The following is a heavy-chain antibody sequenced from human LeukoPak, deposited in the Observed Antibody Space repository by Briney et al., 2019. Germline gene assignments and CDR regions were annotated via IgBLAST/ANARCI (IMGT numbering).Heavy chain of an antibody. J-gene: IGHJ4*02. Sequence: AGGSLRLSCGASGFTFNSYAMNWVRQAPGTGLEWVALISNDGSDKYYADSVKGRFTISRDNFKNTLYLEVSSLRVEDTAIYYCATEKVGYFAGYWGQGTLVTVSS. V-gene: IGHV3-30*04. CDR2: ISNDGSDK. D-gene: IGHD2-21*01. CDR3: ATEKVGYFAGY. CDR1: GFTFNSYA.